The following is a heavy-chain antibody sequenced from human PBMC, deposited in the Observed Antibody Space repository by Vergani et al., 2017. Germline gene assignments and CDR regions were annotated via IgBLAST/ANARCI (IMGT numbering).Heavy chain of an antibody. CDR3: ARDLRLLYNRFDP. CDR1: GFTFKQYG. Sequence: QVQLVESGGGVVQPGRSLRLSCAASGFTFKQYGMHWVRQAPGKGLEWVAVTWYVGNNKQNADSVKGRFTISRDNSKSTMYLQMNSLRDEDTGVYYCARDLRLLYNRFDPWGQGTLVTVSS. D-gene: IGHD1-14*01. J-gene: IGHJ5*02. V-gene: IGHV3-33*01. CDR2: TWYVGNNK.